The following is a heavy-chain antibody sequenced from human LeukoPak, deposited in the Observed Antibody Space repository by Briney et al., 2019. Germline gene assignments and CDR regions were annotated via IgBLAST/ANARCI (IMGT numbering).Heavy chain of an antibody. V-gene: IGHV3-30*04. CDR3: ARVLGFGSPPAY. CDR2: ISFDGSDK. D-gene: IGHD3-10*01. J-gene: IGHJ4*02. CDR1: GFNFNSYP. Sequence: PGGSLRLSCVASGFNFNSYPMHWVRQAPGKGLEWVGLISFDGSDKSYADSVEGRFTISRDDSKNTPYLQMNSLSAEDTAVYYCARVLGFGSPPAYWGQGTQVFVST.